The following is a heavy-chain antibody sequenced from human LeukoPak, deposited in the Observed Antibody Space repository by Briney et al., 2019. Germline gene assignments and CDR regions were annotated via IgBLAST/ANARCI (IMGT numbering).Heavy chain of an antibody. V-gene: IGHV4-4*02. CDR3: ARVWYDRRWDAFVY. Sequence: GSLRLSCAASGFTFSSYWMSWVRQAPGKGLEWIGIIYYSGNMNYNASLRSRLTISVDTSNNQFSLKLSSVTAGDTALYYCARVWYDRRWDAFVYWGERMLVTLSS. D-gene: IGHD3-22*01. CDR2: IYYSGNM. J-gene: IGHJ4*02. CDR1: GFTFSSYW.